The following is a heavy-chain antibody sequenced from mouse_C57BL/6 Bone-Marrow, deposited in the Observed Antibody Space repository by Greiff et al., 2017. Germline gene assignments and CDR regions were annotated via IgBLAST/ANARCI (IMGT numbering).Heavy chain of an antibody. CDR1: GYTFTSYW. V-gene: IGHV1-53*01. J-gene: IGHJ3*01. CDR2: INPSNGGT. D-gene: IGHD1-1*01. Sequence: VQLQQSGPELVKPGASVKLSCKASGYTFTSYWMHWVKQRPGQGLEWIGNINPSNGGTNYNEKFKSKATLTVDKSSSTAYMQLSSLTSEDSAVYYCARGEGYGSRAWFAYWGQGTLVTVSA. CDR3: ARGEGYGSRAWFAY.